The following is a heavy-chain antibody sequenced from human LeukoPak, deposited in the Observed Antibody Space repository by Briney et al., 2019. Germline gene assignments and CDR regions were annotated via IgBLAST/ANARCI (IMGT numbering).Heavy chain of an antibody. J-gene: IGHJ5*02. CDR3: ARGVGKTGTSSFDP. V-gene: IGHV4-34*01. D-gene: IGHD1-7*01. CDR2: INHSGST. CDR1: GGSFSGYY. Sequence: SETLSLTCAVYGGSFSGYYWSWIRQPPGKGLEWIGEINHSGSTNYNPSLKSRVTISVDTSKNQFSLKLSSATAADTAVYYCARGVGKTGTSSFDPWGQGTLATVSS.